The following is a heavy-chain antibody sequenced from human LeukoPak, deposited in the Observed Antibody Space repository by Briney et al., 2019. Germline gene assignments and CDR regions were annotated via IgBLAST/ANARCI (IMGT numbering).Heavy chain of an antibody. V-gene: IGHV3-11*04. CDR2: ITNSGRST. D-gene: IGHD3-3*01. CDR1: GFSLSTYF. J-gene: IGHJ4*02. Sequence: LGGSLRLSCEASGFSLSTYFVSWIRQAPGKGLEWVSYITNSGRSTKYADAVKGRFTISRDNTKQSVYLEMTDLRAEDTAVYYCAREASGYYHVFDSWGQGTLVTVSS. CDR3: AREASGYYHVFDS.